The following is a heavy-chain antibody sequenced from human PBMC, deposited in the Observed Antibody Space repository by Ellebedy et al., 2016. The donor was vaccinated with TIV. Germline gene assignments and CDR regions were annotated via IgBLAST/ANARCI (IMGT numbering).Heavy chain of an antibody. V-gene: IGHV4-39*01. CDR2: IYYSGGT. CDR3: ARHGGSSGWYVRTRYYYGLDV. J-gene: IGHJ6*02. D-gene: IGHD6-19*01. CDR1: GGPISSSPYY. Sequence: MPSETLSLTCTVSGGPISSSPYYWGWIRQPPGQGLEWIGSIYYSGGTYYNPSLNSRVTISVDTSKNQFPLKVSSVTAADTAVYYCARHGGSSGWYVRTRYYYGLDVWGQGTTVTVSS.